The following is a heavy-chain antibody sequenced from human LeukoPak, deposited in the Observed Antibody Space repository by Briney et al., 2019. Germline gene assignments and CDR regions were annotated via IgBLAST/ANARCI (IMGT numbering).Heavy chain of an antibody. CDR3: GRDSLGGDY. D-gene: IGHD3-16*01. V-gene: IGHV3-33*08. CDR1: GFSFSTFG. CDR2: IWNDGSKK. Sequence: GGSLRLSCAAAGFSFSTFGMHWARRAPGKGLEWVAVIWNDGSKKFYAESVKGRFTISRDNSQNTLYLQMNRLRAEDTDVYYCGRDSLGGDYWGQGTLVTVSS. J-gene: IGHJ4*02.